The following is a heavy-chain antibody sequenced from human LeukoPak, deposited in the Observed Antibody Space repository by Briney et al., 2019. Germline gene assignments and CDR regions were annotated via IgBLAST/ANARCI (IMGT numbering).Heavy chain of an antibody. J-gene: IGHJ4*02. CDR1: GFTFDDYA. V-gene: IGHV3-9*01. Sequence: AGGSLRLSCAASGFTFDDYAMHWVRQAPGKGLEWVSGISWNSGSIGYADSVKGRFTISRDNAKNSLYLQMNSLRGEDTAWYHCARTYYYDSSGRPYYLDYWGQGILVTVSS. CDR2: ISWNSGSI. D-gene: IGHD3-22*01. CDR3: ARTYYYDSSGRPYYLDY.